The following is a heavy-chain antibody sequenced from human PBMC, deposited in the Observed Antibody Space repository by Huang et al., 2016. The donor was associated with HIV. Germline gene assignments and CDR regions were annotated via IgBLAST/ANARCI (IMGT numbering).Heavy chain of an antibody. D-gene: IGHD3-10*01. CDR1: GGSFSGYY. J-gene: IGHJ4*02. CDR3: ARAPHYGSGSYDY. Sequence: QVQLHQWGAGLLKPSETLSLTCAVYGGSFSGYYWSWIRQPPGKGREWIGEITHSGSTNYNPSLKSRGTISEETSKNQFSLKLSSVTAADTAVYYCARAPHYGSGSYDYWGQGTLVTVSS. CDR2: ITHSGST. V-gene: IGHV4-34*01.